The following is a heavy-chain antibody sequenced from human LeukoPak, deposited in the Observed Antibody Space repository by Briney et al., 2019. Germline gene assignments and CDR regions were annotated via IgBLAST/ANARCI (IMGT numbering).Heavy chain of an antibody. CDR2: TRYDGTYK. J-gene: IGHJ6*03. Sequence: GGSLRLSCAASRFSFSTYGMHWVRQAPGKGLEWVAFTRYDGTYKYYADSVEGRFTISRDNSKSTLYLQMNSLRAEDTAFYYCAKDTSLWTTYYYMDVWGKGTTVTVSS. V-gene: IGHV3-30*02. D-gene: IGHD3/OR15-3a*01. CDR1: RFSFSTYG. CDR3: AKDTSLWTTYYYMDV.